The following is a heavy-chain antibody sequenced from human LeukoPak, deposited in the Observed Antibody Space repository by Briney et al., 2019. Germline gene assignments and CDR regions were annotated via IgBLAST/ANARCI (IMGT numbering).Heavy chain of an antibody. V-gene: IGHV3-15*01. CDR1: GFTFSNAW. Sequence: PGGSLRLSCAASGFTFSNAWMSWVRQAPGKGLEWVGRIKSKTDGGTTDYAAPVKGRFIISRDDSKNTLYLQMNSLKTEDTAVYYCTTHWGLAVAGDYYYYMDVWGKGTTVTISS. J-gene: IGHJ6*03. CDR3: TTHWGLAVAGDYYYYMDV. D-gene: IGHD6-19*01. CDR2: IKSKTDGGTT.